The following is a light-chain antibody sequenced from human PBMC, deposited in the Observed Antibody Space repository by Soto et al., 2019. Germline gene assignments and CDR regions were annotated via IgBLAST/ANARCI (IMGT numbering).Light chain of an antibody. CDR2: DVN. V-gene: IGLV2-14*01. J-gene: IGLJ1*01. CDR1: ISDIGGYNF. Sequence: QSVLTQPASVSGSPGQSITISCTGTISDIGGYNFISWYQHHPGKAPKLVIYDVNNRPSGISYRFSGSKSGNTASLTIFGLQVEDEAVYYCSSYTTGSTLPWVFGTGTKVTVL. CDR3: SSYTTGSTLPWV.